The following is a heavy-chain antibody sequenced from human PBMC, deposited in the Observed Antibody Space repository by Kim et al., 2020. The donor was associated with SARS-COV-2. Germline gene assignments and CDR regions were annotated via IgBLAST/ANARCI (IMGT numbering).Heavy chain of an antibody. D-gene: IGHD3-10*01. CDR1: GSSISSSSYY. CDR2: IYYSGST. J-gene: IGHJ4*01. V-gene: IGHV4-39*07. Sequence: SETLSLTCTVPGSSISSSSYYWGWIRQPPGKGLEWIGSIYYSGSTYYNPSLKSRVTISVDTSKNQFSLKLSSVTAADTAVYYCARASRYYGSGHRYYFD. CDR3: ARASRYYGSGHRYYFD.